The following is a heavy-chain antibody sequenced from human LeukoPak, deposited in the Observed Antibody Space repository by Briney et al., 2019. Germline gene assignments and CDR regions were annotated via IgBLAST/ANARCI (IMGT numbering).Heavy chain of an antibody. Sequence: GGSLRLSCAASGFTFSSDWMHWVRQAPGKGLVWVSRINTDGSSTSYADSVKGRFTISRDNAKNTLYVQMNSLRAEDTDVYYCASLAGATEFDSWGQGTLVTISS. D-gene: IGHD1-26*01. V-gene: IGHV3-74*01. CDR3: ASLAGATEFDS. CDR2: INTDGSST. CDR1: GFTFSSDW. J-gene: IGHJ4*02.